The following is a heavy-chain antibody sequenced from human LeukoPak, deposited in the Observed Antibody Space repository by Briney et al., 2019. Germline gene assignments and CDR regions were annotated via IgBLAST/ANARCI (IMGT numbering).Heavy chain of an antibody. D-gene: IGHD1-26*01. Sequence: GGSLRLSCAASGFTFSTYALIWVRQAPGKGLEWVSAISVTGGSTFYADPVRGRLTISRDNSKNTLYLQMSSLRAEDTAVYYCARASSGSYRLDYWGQGTLVTVSS. CDR3: ARASSGSYRLDY. J-gene: IGHJ4*02. CDR1: GFTFSTYA. CDR2: ISVTGGST. V-gene: IGHV3-23*01.